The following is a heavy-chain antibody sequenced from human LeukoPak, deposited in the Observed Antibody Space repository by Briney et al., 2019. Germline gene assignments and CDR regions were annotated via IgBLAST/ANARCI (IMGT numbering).Heavy chain of an antibody. J-gene: IGHJ4*02. V-gene: IGHV3-23*01. Sequence: PGGSLRLSCAASGFTFSSYAMSWVRQAPGKGLEWVSAISGSGGSTYYADSVKGRFTIPRDNSKNTLYLQMNSLRAEDTAVYYCAKVPTSQVATMWGDYFDYWGQGTLVTVSS. D-gene: IGHD5-12*01. CDR3: AKVPTSQVATMWGDYFDY. CDR1: GFTFSSYA. CDR2: ISGSGGST.